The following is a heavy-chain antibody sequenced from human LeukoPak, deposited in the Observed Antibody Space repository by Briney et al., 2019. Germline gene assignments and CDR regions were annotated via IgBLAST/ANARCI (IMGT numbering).Heavy chain of an antibody. CDR2: ISAYNGDT. CDR1: GFTFTRYG. V-gene: IGHV1-18*01. J-gene: IGHJ4*02. Sequence: GASVKVSCKAFGFTFTRYGITWVRQAPGQGLEWMGWISAYNGDTNYAQRLQGRVAMTRDTSTSTVYMELRSLSSDDTAVYYCARDPTNTSGRYAHFDYWGQGTLVTVSS. CDR3: ARDPTNTSGRYAHFDY. D-gene: IGHD6-19*01.